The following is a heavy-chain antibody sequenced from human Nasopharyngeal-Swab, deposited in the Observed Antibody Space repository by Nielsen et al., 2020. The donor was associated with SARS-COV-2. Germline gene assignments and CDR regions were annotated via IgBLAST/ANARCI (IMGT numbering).Heavy chain of an antibody. D-gene: IGHD6-13*01. CDR2: ICTSGRST. J-gene: IGHJ6*04. CDR3: AREQGYQVLLDYYYHGLDV. CDR1: GFTFSDYY. Sequence: GESLKISCAASGFTFSDYYIAWIRQAPGRGLELVSYICTSGRSTDSADSVKGRFTISRDNANNLLFLHMSRLRGEDTAVYYCAREQGYQVLLDYYYHGLDVWGNGTAVTVSS. V-gene: IGHV3-11*01.